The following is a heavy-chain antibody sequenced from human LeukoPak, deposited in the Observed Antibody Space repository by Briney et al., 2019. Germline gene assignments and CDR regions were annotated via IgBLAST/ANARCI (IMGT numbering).Heavy chain of an antibody. D-gene: IGHD3-9*01. CDR1: GGSISSYY. J-gene: IGHJ4*02. Sequence: SETLSLTCTVSGGSISSYYWSWIRQPPGKGLEWIGYIYYSGSTNYNPSLKSRVTISVDTSKNQFSLKLSSVTTADTAVYYCARHTRDILTGYSEYYFDYWGQGTLVTVSS. CDR3: ARHTRDILTGYSEYYFDY. V-gene: IGHV4-59*08. CDR2: IYYSGST.